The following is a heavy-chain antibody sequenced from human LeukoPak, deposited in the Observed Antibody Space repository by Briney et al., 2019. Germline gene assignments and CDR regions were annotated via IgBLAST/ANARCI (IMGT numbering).Heavy chain of an antibody. V-gene: IGHV3-30*18. CDR2: ISYDGSNK. CDR1: GFTFRSYG. J-gene: IGHJ4*02. CDR3: AKDREGNWALDY. Sequence: GGSLRLSCAASGFTFRSYGMHWVHQAPGKGLEWVAIISYDGSNKYYTDSVKGRFTISRDNSKNTLYLQMSSLRAEDTAIYYCAKDREGNWALDYWGQGTLVTVSS. D-gene: IGHD7-27*01.